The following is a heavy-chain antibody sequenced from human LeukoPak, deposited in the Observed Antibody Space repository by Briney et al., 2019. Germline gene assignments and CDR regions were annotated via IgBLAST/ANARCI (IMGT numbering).Heavy chain of an antibody. CDR1: GFLFSSRG. J-gene: IGHJ3*01. CDR2: ISSRGDMI. CDR3: STDVWRYFYEVLAFDV. V-gene: IGHV3-48*03. D-gene: IGHD2/OR15-2a*01. Sequence: GGSLRLSCIASGFLFSSRGINWVRQAPGKGLELVSYISSRGDMIYYADSVKGRFTISRDNATNYLYLQMSSLRADATAVYYYSTDVWRYFYEVLAFDVGGQGTTVTVSS.